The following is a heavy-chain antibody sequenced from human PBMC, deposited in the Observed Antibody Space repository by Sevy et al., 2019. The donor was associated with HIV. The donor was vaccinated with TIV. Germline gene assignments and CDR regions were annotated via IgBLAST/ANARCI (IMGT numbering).Heavy chain of an antibody. D-gene: IGHD6-19*01. J-gene: IGHJ4*02. CDR3: AGGGGWLIDY. Sequence: GGSLRLSCAASGLNVGNYWMNWVRQAPGKGLEWVANIKQDGSEKYYVDSVKGRFTISRDNAKNSVYLQMTSLGVEDTALYFCAGGGGWLIDYWGQGTLVTVSS. CDR2: IKQDGSEK. V-gene: IGHV3-7*01. CDR1: GLNVGNYW.